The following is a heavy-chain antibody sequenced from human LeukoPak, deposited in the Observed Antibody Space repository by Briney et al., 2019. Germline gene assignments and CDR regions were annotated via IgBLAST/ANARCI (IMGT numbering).Heavy chain of an antibody. CDR3: ANAGTPLDYGDYGAVDY. CDR2: ISGSGGST. J-gene: IGHJ4*02. Sequence: HPGGSLRLSCAASGFTFSSYAMSWVRQAPGKGLEWVPAISGSGGSTYYADSVKGRFTISRDNSKNTLYLQMNSLRAEDTAVYYCANAGTPLDYGDYGAVDYWGQGTLVTVSS. D-gene: IGHD4-17*01. CDR1: GFTFSSYA. V-gene: IGHV3-23*01.